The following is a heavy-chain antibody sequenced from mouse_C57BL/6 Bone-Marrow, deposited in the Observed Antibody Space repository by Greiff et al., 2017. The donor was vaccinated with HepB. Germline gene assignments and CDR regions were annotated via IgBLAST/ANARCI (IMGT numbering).Heavy chain of an antibody. V-gene: IGHV1-15*01. D-gene: IGHD2-14*01. CDR1: GYTFTDYE. CDR2: IDPETGGT. Sequence: QVQLKESGAELVRPGASVTLSCKASGYTFTDYEMHWVKQTPVHGLEWIGAIDPETGGTAYNQKFKGKAILTADKSSSTAYMELCSLTSEDSAVYYCTRCRYREWFAYWGQGTLVTVSA. CDR3: TRCRYREWFAY. J-gene: IGHJ3*01.